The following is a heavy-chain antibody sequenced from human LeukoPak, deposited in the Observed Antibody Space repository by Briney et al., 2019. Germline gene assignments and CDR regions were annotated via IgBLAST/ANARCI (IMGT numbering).Heavy chain of an antibody. CDR3: AKLLGYYFDSSGYNA. CDR1: GFTFSNAW. D-gene: IGHD3-22*01. J-gene: IGHJ5*02. V-gene: IGHV3-23*01. CDR2: ISGSGSST. Sequence: GGSLRLSCAASGFTFSNAWMSWVRQAPGKGLEWVSAISGSGSSTYYADSVKGRFTISRDNSKDTLHLQMNSLRAEDTAVYYCAKLLGYYFDSSGYNAWGQGTLVTVSS.